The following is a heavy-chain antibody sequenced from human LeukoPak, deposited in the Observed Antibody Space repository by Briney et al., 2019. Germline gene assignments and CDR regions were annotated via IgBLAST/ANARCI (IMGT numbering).Heavy chain of an antibody. CDR1: GYTFTSYD. CDR2: MNPNSGNT. CDR3: ARGRPTYCSGGSCYLVEYFQH. J-gene: IGHJ1*01. V-gene: IGHV1-8*01. D-gene: IGHD2-15*01. Sequence: GASVKVSCKASGYTFTSYDINWVRQATGQGLEWMGWMNPNSGNTGYAQKFQGRVTMTRNTSISTAYMELSSLRSEDTAVYYCARGRPTYCSGGSCYLVEYFQHWGQGTLVTVSS.